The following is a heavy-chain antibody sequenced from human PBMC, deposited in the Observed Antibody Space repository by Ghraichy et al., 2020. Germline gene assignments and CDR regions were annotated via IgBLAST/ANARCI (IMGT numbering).Heavy chain of an antibody. CDR1: GGSISSSSYY. Sequence: ESLNISCTVSGGSISSSSYYWGWIRQPPGKGLEWIGSIYYSGSTYYNPSLKSRVTISVDTSKNQFSLKLSSVTAADTAVYYCARHYRGGMDVWGQGTTVTVSS. CDR3: ARHYRGGMDV. V-gene: IGHV4-39*01. CDR2: IYYSGST. J-gene: IGHJ6*02.